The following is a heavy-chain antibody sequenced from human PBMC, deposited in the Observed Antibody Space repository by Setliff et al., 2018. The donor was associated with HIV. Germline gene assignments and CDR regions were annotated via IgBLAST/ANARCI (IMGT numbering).Heavy chain of an antibody. D-gene: IGHD1-26*01. CDR3: AREGTYSGTYWVRRVASFDI. J-gene: IGHJ3*02. CDR1: GDSISRSSYY. V-gene: IGHV4-39*07. CDR2: IYYSGST. Sequence: PSETLSLTCTVSGDSISRSSYYWGWIRQPPGKGLEWIGYIYYSGSTYYNPSLKSRVTISVDTSKNQFSLKLSSVTAADTAVYYGAREGTYSGTYWVRRVASFDIWGQGTMVTVSS.